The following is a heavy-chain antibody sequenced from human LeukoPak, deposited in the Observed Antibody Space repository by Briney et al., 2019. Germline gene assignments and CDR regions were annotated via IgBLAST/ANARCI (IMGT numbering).Heavy chain of an antibody. D-gene: IGHD4-17*01. Sequence: PSETLSLTCTVSGGSISSSSYYWSWIRQPPGKGLEWIGYIYYSGSTNYNPSLKSRVTISVDTSKNQFSLKLSSVTAADTAVYYCARAGVHAYGDYYMDYWGQGTLVTVSS. CDR1: GGSISSSSYY. CDR2: IYYSGST. CDR3: ARAGVHAYGDYYMDY. J-gene: IGHJ4*02. V-gene: IGHV4-61*01.